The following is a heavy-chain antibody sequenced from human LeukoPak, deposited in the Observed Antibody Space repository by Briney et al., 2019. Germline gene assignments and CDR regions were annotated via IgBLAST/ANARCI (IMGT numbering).Heavy chain of an antibody. J-gene: IGHJ4*02. CDR3: ARMGAIGGASANPDY. V-gene: IGHV4-59*01. Sequence: SETLSLTCTVSGGSISSYYWSWIRQPPGKELEWIGYIYYTGSTSYSPSLRSRVTISVDTSENQFSLKLSSVTAADTAVYYCARMGAIGGASANPDYWGQGTLVTVSS. CDR2: IYYTGST. CDR1: GGSISSYY. D-gene: IGHD2-21*01.